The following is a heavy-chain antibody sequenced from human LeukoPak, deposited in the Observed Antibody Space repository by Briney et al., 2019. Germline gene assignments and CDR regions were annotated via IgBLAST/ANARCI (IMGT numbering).Heavy chain of an antibody. CDR2: IRYDGSRK. CDR3: ARVIRGPNDGRRRGGDY. Sequence: SGGSLRLSCTASGFTFSSYGMHWVRQAPGKGLEWVAFIRYDGSRKYNADSVEGRFTISRDDSKNTLYLQMNSLRAEDTAVYYCARVIRGPNDGRRRGGDYWGQGTLVTVSS. CDR1: GFTFSSYG. V-gene: IGHV3-30*02. D-gene: IGHD1-1*01. J-gene: IGHJ4*02.